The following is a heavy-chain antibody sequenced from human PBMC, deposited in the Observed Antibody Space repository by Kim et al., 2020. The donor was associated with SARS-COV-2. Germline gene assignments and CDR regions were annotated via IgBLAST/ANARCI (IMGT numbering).Heavy chain of an antibody. CDR2: IRSNANHYSS. CDR1: GFTFSGPA. CDR3: TRHAYSGYDSDVEN. V-gene: IGHV3-73*01. D-gene: IGHD5-12*01. J-gene: IGHJ3*01. Sequence: GGSLRLSCAASGFTFSGPAMHWVRQAPGKGLEWVGLIRSNANHYSSPYAASVEGMFTISRDDSKNTTYMQMNSLKTVDTAVYYCTRHAYSGYDSDVENWGQGTMVTVSS.